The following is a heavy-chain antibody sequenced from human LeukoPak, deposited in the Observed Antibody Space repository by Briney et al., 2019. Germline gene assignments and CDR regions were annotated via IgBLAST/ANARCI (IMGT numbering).Heavy chain of an antibody. CDR3: ARTYYYDSSGSYYFDY. Sequence: ASVKVSCKASGYTFTGYYMHWVRQAPGQGLEWMGWINPNSGGTNYAQKFQGRVTMTRGTSISTAYMELSRLRSDDTAVYYCARTYYYDSSGSYYFDYWGQGTLVTVSS. V-gene: IGHV1-2*02. D-gene: IGHD3-22*01. CDR2: INPNSGGT. J-gene: IGHJ4*02. CDR1: GYTFTGYY.